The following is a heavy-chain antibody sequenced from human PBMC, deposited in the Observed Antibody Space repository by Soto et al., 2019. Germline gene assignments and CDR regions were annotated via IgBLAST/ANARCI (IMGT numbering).Heavy chain of an antibody. D-gene: IGHD3-22*01. CDR2: VYYSGTT. Sequence: SETLSLTCTVSGASINNNDYYWILIRQTPGKGLEWIGYVYYSGTTDYIPSLKSRLSMSIDKSQNQFTLKLNSVTAADTATYYCARMSYFYDKWYFDLWGRGTLVTVSS. CDR3: ARMSYFYDKWYFDL. V-gene: IGHV4-30-4*01. J-gene: IGHJ2*01. CDR1: GASINNNDYY.